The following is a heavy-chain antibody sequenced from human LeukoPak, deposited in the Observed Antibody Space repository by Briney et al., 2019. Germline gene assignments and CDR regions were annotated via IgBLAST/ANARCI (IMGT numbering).Heavy chain of an antibody. CDR3: ARRGSGWYVDY. CDR2: IYPGDSDT. D-gene: IGHD6-19*01. CDR1: GYIFINYW. J-gene: IGHJ4*02. V-gene: IGHV5-51*01. Sequence: GESLKISCKGSGYIFINYWIAWVRQMPGKGLVWMGIIYPGDSDTRYSPSFQGQVTISADKSISTAYLQWSSLKASDTAMYYCARRGSGWYVDYWGQGTLVTVSS.